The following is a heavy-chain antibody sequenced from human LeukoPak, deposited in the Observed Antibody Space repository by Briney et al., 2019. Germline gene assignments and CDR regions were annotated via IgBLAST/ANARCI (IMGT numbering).Heavy chain of an antibody. D-gene: IGHD3-16*01. CDR2: IYHSGNT. J-gene: IGHJ6*03. Sequence: SETLSLTCAVSGYSISNGYYWGWIRKPPGKGLDWTARIYHSGNTYYNPSLKSRVTISVDTSKNQFSLKLSSVTAADSAVYYCARAPRLSRWDHYIGGWGKGTTVTVSS. CDR1: GYSISNGYY. V-gene: IGHV4-38-2*01. CDR3: ARAPRLSRWDHYIGG.